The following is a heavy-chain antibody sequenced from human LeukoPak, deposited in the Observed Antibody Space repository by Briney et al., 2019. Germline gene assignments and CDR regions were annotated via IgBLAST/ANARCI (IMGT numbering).Heavy chain of an antibody. Sequence: PGASVKVSCKASGYTFTSYAMKWVRQAPGQGLEWMGWINTNTGNPTYAQGFTGRFVFSLDTSVSMAYLQISSLKSEDTAVYYCARVNGGNSGEYYYYYMDVWGKGTTVTVSS. D-gene: IGHD4-23*01. CDR3: ARVNGGNSGEYYYYYMDV. CDR1: GYTFTSYA. J-gene: IGHJ6*03. V-gene: IGHV7-4-1*04. CDR2: INTNTGNP.